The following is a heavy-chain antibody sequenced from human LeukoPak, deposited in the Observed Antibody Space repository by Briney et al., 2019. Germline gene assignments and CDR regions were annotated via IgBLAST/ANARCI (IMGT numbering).Heavy chain of an antibody. V-gene: IGHV3-30*18. CDR1: GFTFSSYG. J-gene: IGHJ4*02. Sequence: GGSLRLSCAASGFTFSSYGMHWVRQAPGKGLEWVAVISYDGSNKYYADSVKGRFTISRDNSKNTLYLQMNSLRAEDTAVYYCAKGTGGYWGQGTLVTVSS. D-gene: IGHD1-1*01. CDR2: ISYDGSNK. CDR3: AKGTGGY.